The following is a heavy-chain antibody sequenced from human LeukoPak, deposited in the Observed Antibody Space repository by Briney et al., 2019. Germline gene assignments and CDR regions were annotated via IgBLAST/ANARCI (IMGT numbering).Heavy chain of an antibody. CDR1: RFTFSSYG. CDR2: MSYDGSNK. CDR3: AKGTVTAKEGVNY. V-gene: IGHV3-30*18. J-gene: IGHJ4*02. D-gene: IGHD4-17*01. Sequence: GGSLRLSCAASRFTFSSYGMHWVRQAPGKGLEWVAVMSYDGSNKYYADSVKGRFTISRDNSKNTLYLQMNSLRAEDTAVYYCAKGTVTAKEGVNYWGQGTLVTVSS.